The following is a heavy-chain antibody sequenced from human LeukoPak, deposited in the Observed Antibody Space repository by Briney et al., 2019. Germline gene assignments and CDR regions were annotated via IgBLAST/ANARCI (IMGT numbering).Heavy chain of an antibody. V-gene: IGHV3-30*12. Sequence: PGGSLRLSCAASGFTFSSYGMHWVRQAPGKGLEWVAVISSDGSNKYYADSMKGRFTISRDNSKNTLYLQMNSLRADDTAVYYCASPPTVTTFDSWGQGTLVTVSS. CDR1: GFTFSSYG. CDR2: ISSDGSNK. D-gene: IGHD4-11*01. CDR3: ASPPTVTTFDS. J-gene: IGHJ4*02.